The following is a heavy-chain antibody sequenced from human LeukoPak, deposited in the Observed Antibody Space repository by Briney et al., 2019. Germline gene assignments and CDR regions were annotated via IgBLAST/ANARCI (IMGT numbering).Heavy chain of an antibody. CDR1: GFTFSSYA. D-gene: IGHD2-15*01. V-gene: IGHV3-23*01. CDR3: ALVREAATLLPDY. J-gene: IGHJ4*02. Sequence: GGSLRLSCAASGFTFSSYAMSWVRQAPGKGLEWVSAISGSGGSTYYADSVKGRFTISRDNSKNTLYLQMNSLRAEDTAVYHRALVREAATLLPDYWGQGTLVTVSS. CDR2: ISGSGGST.